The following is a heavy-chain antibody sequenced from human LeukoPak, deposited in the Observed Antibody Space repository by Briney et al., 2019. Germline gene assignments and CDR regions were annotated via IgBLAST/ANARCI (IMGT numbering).Heavy chain of an antibody. J-gene: IGHJ4*02. V-gene: IGHV3-23*01. CDR1: RFTFSSYA. Sequence: GGSLRLSCAASRFTFSSYAMSWVRQAPGKGLEWVSAISGSGGSTYYADSVKGRFTISRDNSKNTLYLQMNSLRAEDTAVYYCAKDRGVPGNFDYWGQGTLVTVSS. CDR3: AKDRGVPGNFDY. CDR2: ISGSGGST. D-gene: IGHD1-26*01.